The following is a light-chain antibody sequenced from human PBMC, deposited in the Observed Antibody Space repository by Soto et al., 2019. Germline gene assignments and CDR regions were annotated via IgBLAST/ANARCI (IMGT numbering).Light chain of an antibody. CDR1: QTISAY. CDR2: EAP. Sequence: DIQMTQAPSSLSASVGDRVTISCRASQTISAYLTWYQQKSGKAPNVLLYEAPSLQSGAPSRFSGRGSGTDFTLTLTSQQPQDFATYFCQQSSSMPYTFSQGTKVEMK. CDR3: QQSSSMPYT. V-gene: IGKV1-39*01. J-gene: IGKJ2*01.